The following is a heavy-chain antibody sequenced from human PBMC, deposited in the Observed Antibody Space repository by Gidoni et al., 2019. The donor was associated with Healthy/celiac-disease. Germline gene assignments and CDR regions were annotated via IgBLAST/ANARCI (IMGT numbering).Heavy chain of an antibody. CDR3: ATRGGGNSGDYFDY. Sequence: LQQWGAGLLKPSETLSLTCAVYGGSFSGYYWSWIRQPPGKGLEWIGEINHSGSTNYNPSLKSRVTISVDTSKNQFSLKLSSVTAADTAVYYCATRGGGNSGDYFDYWGQGTLVTVSS. J-gene: IGHJ4*02. CDR1: GGSFSGYY. D-gene: IGHD2-21*02. CDR2: INHSGST. V-gene: IGHV4-34*01.